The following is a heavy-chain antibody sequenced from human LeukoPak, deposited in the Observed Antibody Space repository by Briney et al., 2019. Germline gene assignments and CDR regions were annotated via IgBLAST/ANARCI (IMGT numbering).Heavy chain of an antibody. D-gene: IGHD1-26*01. V-gene: IGHV3-73*01. J-gene: IGHJ5*02. CDR2: IDKKDKGYATAT. Sequence: GGSLKLSCAASGFTFSGSAIHWVRQSSGKGLEWVGQIDKKDKGYATATAYAASVKGRFTISRDDSINTAYLQMKSLKTEDTALYYCTRDSGTYNWFDPWGQGALVTVSS. CDR1: GFTFSGSA. CDR3: TRDSGTYNWFDP.